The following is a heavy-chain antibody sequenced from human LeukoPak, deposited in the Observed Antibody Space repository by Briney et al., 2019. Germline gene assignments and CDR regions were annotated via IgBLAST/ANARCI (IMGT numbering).Heavy chain of an antibody. J-gene: IGHJ6*03. CDR1: GGSFSGYY. V-gene: IGHV4-59*01. CDR2: IYSSGTT. CDR3: ARVGETCLTRQAYYYMDV. Sequence: PSETLSLTCTVSGGSFSGYYWTWLRQPAAKALEWIGYIYSSGTTNYNPSLKSRVTISLDTSKNHFSLRLTSVTAADRAVYYCARVGETCLTRQAYYYMDVWGKGTAVTVSS. D-gene: IGHD3-16*01.